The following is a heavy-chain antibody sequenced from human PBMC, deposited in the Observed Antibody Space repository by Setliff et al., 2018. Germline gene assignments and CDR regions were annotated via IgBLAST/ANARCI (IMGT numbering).Heavy chain of an antibody. D-gene: IGHD3-22*01. Sequence: SVKVSCKASGGAFSNYGITWVRQAPGQGLEWMGGIIPIFGTTTYAQKFLGRVTIITDESTSTAYMQLSSLGSEDTAVYYCVREGVDSRSSTDYRYYMDVWGKGTTVTVSS. V-gene: IGHV1-69*05. CDR1: GGAFSNYG. CDR3: VREGVDSRSSTDYRYYMDV. J-gene: IGHJ6*03. CDR2: IIPIFGTT.